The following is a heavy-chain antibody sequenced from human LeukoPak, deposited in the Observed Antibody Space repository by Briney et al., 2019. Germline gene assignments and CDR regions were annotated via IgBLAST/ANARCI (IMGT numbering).Heavy chain of an antibody. CDR2: ISAYNGNT. CDR3: ARETGEGYYYYYGMDV. V-gene: IGHV1-18*04. J-gene: IGHJ6*02. CDR1: GYTFTGYY. D-gene: IGHD3-10*01. Sequence: ASVKVSCKASGYTFTGYYMHWVRQAPGQGLEWMGWISAYNGNTNYAQKLQGRVTMTTDTSTSTAYMELRSLRSDDTAAYYCARETGEGYYYYYGMDVWGQGTTVTVSS.